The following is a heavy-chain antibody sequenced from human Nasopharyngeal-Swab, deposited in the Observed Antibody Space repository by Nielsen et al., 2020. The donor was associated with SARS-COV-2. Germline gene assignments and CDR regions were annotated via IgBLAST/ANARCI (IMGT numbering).Heavy chain of an antibody. V-gene: IGHV3-7*01. D-gene: IGHD3-22*01. J-gene: IGHJ4*02. CDR3: ARALFYTYYYDSSGYYSPGY. CDR2: IKQDGSEK. CDR1: GFTFSSYW. Sequence: GESLKISCAASGFTFSSYWMSWVRQAPGKGLEWVANIKQDGSEKYYVDSVKGRFTISRDNAKNSLSLQMNSLRAEDTAVYYCARALFYTYYYDSSGYYSPGYWGQGTLVTVSS.